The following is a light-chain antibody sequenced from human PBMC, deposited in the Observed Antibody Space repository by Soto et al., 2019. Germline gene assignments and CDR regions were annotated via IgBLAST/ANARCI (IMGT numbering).Light chain of an antibody. CDR1: SSDVGGYNY. J-gene: IGLJ1*01. Sequence: QSALTQPASVSGSPGQSITISCTATSSDVGGYNYVSWYQQHPGKAPKLMIYEVSNRPSGVSNRFSGSKSGNTASLTISGLQAQDEADYICSSSGSTSTRYVFGTGTKVTVL. CDR3: SSSGSTSTRYV. CDR2: EVS. V-gene: IGLV2-14*01.